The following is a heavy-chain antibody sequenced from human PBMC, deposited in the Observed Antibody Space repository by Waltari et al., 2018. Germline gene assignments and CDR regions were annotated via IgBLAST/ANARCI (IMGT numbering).Heavy chain of an antibody. CDR2: INHSGST. Sequence: QVQLQQWGAGLSKPSETLSLTCAVDGGSFSGSYGGWIRQPPGKGLEWIGEINHSGSTNYNPSLKSRVTISVDTSKNQFSLKLSSVTAADTAVYYCAREDSSGYYSVPLIDYWGQGTLVTVSS. CDR1: GGSFSGSY. CDR3: AREDSSGYYSVPLIDY. J-gene: IGHJ4*02. V-gene: IGHV4-34*01. D-gene: IGHD3-22*01.